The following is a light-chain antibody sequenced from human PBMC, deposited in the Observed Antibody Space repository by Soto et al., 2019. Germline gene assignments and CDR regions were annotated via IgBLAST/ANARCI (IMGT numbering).Light chain of an antibody. CDR3: QQSYSNPLT. CDR2: AAS. Sequence: DIQMTQSPSSLSASVGDRVTITCRASQTITTYLNWYQQKPGKAPKLLIYAASTLQSGVPSRFSVSGSGTDFTLTIRSLQPEDFATYYCQQSYSNPLTFGGGTKVEIK. CDR1: QTITTY. V-gene: IGKV1-39*01. J-gene: IGKJ4*01.